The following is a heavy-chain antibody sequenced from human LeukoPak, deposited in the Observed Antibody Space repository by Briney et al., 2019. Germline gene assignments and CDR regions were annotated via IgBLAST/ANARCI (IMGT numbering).Heavy chain of an antibody. J-gene: IGHJ3*02. Sequence: PSETLSLTCAVYGGSFSGYYWSWIRQPPGKGLEWIGEINHSGSTNYNPSLKSRVTISVDTSKNQFSLKLSSVTAADTAVYYCARRRHIVVVTAPRAFDIWGQGTMVTVSS. D-gene: IGHD2-21*02. CDR1: GGSFSGYY. CDR3: ARRRHIVVVTAPRAFDI. CDR2: INHSGST. V-gene: IGHV4-34*01.